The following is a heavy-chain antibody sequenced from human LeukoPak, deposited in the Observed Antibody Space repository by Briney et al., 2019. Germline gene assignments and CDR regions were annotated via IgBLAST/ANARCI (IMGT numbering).Heavy chain of an antibody. Sequence: SETLSLTCAVYGGSFSGYYWSWIRQPPGKGLEWIGEINHSGSTNYNPSLKSRVTISVDTSKNQFSLKLSSVTAADTAVYYCARGGVYSSGSPLDPWGQGTLVTVSS. CDR1: GGSFSGYY. V-gene: IGHV4-34*01. D-gene: IGHD6-19*01. J-gene: IGHJ5*02. CDR3: ARGGVYSSGSPLDP. CDR2: INHSGST.